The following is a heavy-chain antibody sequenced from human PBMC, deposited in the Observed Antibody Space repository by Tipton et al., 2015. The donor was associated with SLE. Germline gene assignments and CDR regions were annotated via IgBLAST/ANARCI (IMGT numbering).Heavy chain of an antibody. CDR1: GGSISSSSYY. CDR2: IYYSGST. J-gene: IGHJ4*02. CDR3: ARLDGDFDY. Sequence: TLSLTCTVSGGSISSSSYYWGWIRQPPGKEPEWIGSIYYSGSTYYTPSLKSRLTISVDTSKNQFSLKLSSGTAADTAVYYCARLDGDFDYWGQGTLVTVSS. D-gene: IGHD4-17*01. V-gene: IGHV4-39*01.